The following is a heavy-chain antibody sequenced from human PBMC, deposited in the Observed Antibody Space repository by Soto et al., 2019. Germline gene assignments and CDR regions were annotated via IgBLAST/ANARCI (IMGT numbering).Heavy chain of an antibody. J-gene: IGHJ6*03. CDR3: ASTGCSSTSCYGEDYYYYYMDV. Sequence: ASVKVSCKASGYTFTSYAMHWVRQAPGQRLEWMGWINAGNGNTKYSQKFRGRVTITRDTSASTAYMDLSSLRSEDTAVYYCASTGCSSTSCYGEDYYYYYMDVWGKGTTVTVSS. CDR2: INAGNGNT. V-gene: IGHV1-3*01. CDR1: GYTFTSYA. D-gene: IGHD2-2*01.